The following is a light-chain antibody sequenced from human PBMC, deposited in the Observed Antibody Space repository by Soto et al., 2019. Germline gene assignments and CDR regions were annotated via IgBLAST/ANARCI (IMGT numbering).Light chain of an antibody. J-gene: IGLJ1*01. CDR3: SSFTSRFTFV. CDR1: RSDVGAYNY. CDR2: EVT. V-gene: IGLV2-14*01. Sequence: QSVLNQPDSVSGSPGQSIAMSCTRNRSDVGAYNYVCWYQQHPGKAPRLMISEVTNRPSGVSDRFSGSKSGNTAYLTISGLEAEDEADYYCSSFTSRFTFVFGTGNKVTVL.